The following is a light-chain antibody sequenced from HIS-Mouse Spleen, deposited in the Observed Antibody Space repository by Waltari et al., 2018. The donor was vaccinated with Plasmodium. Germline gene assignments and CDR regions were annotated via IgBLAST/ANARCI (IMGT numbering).Light chain of an antibody. V-gene: IGLV2-23*03. CDR2: EGS. CDR3: CSYAGSSTFV. Sequence: QSALTQPASVSGSPGQSITISCPGTRTDVGSYNLFSWYQQHPGKAPKLMIYEGSKRPSGVSNRFSGSKSGNTASLTISGLQAEDEADYYCCSYAGSSTFVFGGGTKLTVL. CDR1: RTDVGSYNL. J-gene: IGLJ3*02.